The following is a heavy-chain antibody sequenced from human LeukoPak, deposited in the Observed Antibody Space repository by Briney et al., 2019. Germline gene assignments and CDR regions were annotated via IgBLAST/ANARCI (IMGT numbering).Heavy chain of an antibody. J-gene: IGHJ4*02. CDR2: IIPIFGTA. CDR3: ATYYYDSSGYFFDY. D-gene: IGHD3-22*01. Sequence: ASVKVSCKASGGTFSSYAISWVRQAPGQGLEWMGGIIPIFGTANYAQKFQGRVTITADESTSTAYMELSSLRSEDTAVYYCATYYYDSSGYFFDYWGQGTLVTVSS. V-gene: IGHV1-69*13. CDR1: GGTFSSYA.